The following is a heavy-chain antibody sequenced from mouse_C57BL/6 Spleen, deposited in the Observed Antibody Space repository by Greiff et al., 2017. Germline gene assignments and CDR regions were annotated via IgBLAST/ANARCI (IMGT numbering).Heavy chain of an antibody. D-gene: IGHD2-4*01. J-gene: IGHJ1*03. CDR2: IDPEDGDT. V-gene: IGHV14-1*01. CDR1: GFNIKDYY. Sequence: VQLQQSGAELVRPGASVKLSCTASGFNIKDYYMHWVKQRPEQGLEWIGRIDPEDGDTEYAPKFQGKATMTADTSSNTAYLQLSSLTSEDTAVYYCTTSDDDYDGDWYFEVWGTGTTVTVSS. CDR3: TTSDDDYDGDWYFEV.